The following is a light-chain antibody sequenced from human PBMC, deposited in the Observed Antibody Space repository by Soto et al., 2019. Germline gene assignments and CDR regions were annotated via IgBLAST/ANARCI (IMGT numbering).Light chain of an antibody. J-gene: IGKJ5*01. CDR2: AAS. CDR1: QSISSY. Sequence: DIQVTQSPSSLSASVGDRVTITCRASQSISSYLNWYQQKPGKAPTPLIYAASSLQSGVPSRFSGSGSGTDFTLTISSLQPEDFATYYCQQSYITPPITFGQGTRLEIK. CDR3: QQSYITPPIT. V-gene: IGKV1-39*01.